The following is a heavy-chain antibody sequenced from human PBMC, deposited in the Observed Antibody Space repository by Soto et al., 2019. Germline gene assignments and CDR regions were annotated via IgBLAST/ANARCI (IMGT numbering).Heavy chain of an antibody. Sequence: QVQLVQSGAEVKKPGSSVKVSCKASGGTFSSYAISWVRQAPGQGLEWMGGIIPIFGTANYAQKFQGRVTITADKSTSTAYMELSSLRSEDTAVYYCARDRPLAYCGGDCYSNWFDHWGQGTLVTVSS. V-gene: IGHV1-69*06. D-gene: IGHD2-21*02. CDR3: ARDRPLAYCGGDCYSNWFDH. CDR1: GGTFSSYA. CDR2: IIPIFGTA. J-gene: IGHJ5*02.